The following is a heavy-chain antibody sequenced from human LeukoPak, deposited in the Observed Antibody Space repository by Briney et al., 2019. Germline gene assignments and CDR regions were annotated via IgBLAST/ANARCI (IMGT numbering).Heavy chain of an antibody. CDR2: ISGSGGST. D-gene: IGHD3-22*01. V-gene: IGHV3-23*01. Sequence: GGSLRLSCAASGFTFGSYAMSWVRQAPGKGLEWVSAISGSGGSTYYADSVKGRFTISRDNSKNTLYLQMNSLRAEDTAVYYCAKGYDSSGYYYVLWFDPWGQGTLVTVSS. CDR1: GFTFGSYA. J-gene: IGHJ5*02. CDR3: AKGYDSSGYYYVLWFDP.